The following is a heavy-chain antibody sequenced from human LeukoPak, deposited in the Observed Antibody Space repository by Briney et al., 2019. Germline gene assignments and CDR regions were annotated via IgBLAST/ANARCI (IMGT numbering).Heavy chain of an antibody. Sequence: SETLSLTCAVSGGSISNSNWWSWVRQPPGKGLEWIGEINHSGSTNYNPSLKSRVTISVDTSKNQFSLKLSSVTAADTAVYYCARGLGGIVVVPAAINSNWFDPWGQGTLVTVSS. CDR1: GGSISNSNW. CDR3: ARGLGGIVVVPAAINSNWFDP. J-gene: IGHJ5*02. V-gene: IGHV4-4*02. D-gene: IGHD2-2*01. CDR2: INHSGST.